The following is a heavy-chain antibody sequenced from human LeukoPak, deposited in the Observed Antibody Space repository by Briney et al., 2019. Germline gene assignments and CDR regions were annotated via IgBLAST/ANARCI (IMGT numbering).Heavy chain of an antibody. CDR2: ISAYNGNT. Sequence: ASVKVSCKASGGTFSSYGISWVRQAPGQGLEWMGWISAYNGNTNYAQKLQGRVTMTTDTSTSTAYMELRSLRSDDTAVYYCARADCTNGVCYAFDYWGQGTLVTVSS. J-gene: IGHJ4*02. V-gene: IGHV1-18*01. D-gene: IGHD2-8*01. CDR3: ARADCTNGVCYAFDY. CDR1: GGTFSSYG.